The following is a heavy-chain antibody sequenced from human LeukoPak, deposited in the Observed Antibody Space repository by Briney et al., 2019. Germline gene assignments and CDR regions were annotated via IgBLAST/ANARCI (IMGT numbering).Heavy chain of an antibody. CDR2: INPNSGGT. Sequence: ASVKVSCKASGYTFTCYYMHWVRQAPGQGLEWMGWINPNSGGTNYAQKFQGRVTMTRDTSISTAYMELSRLRSDDTAVYYCARGSSGWYAFYYYHMDVWGKGTTVTVSS. CDR3: ARGSSGWYAFYYYHMDV. V-gene: IGHV1-2*02. CDR1: GYTFTCYY. D-gene: IGHD6-19*01. J-gene: IGHJ6*03.